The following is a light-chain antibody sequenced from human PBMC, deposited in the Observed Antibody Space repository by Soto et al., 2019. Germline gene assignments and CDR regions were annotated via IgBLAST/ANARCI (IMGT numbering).Light chain of an antibody. CDR3: QQRSNWPPIT. Sequence: EIVLTQSPAILSLSPRERATLSCRASQSVSTYLGWYQQKPGQAPRLLIYDASNRATGNPARFSGSGSGTDFTLTISRLEPEDFAVYFCQQRSNWPPITFGQGTRLEIK. J-gene: IGKJ5*01. V-gene: IGKV3-11*01. CDR1: QSVSTY. CDR2: DAS.